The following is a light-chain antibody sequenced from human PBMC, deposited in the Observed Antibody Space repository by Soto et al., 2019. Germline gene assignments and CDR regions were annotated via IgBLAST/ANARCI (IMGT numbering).Light chain of an antibody. J-gene: IGKJ3*01. CDR3: QQRINWRFT. V-gene: IGKV3-11*01. CDR2: DAS. CDR1: QSVSSY. Sequence: EIVLTQSPATLSLSPGERATLSCRASQSVSSYLAWYQQKPGQAPRLLIYDASNRATGIPARFSGSGSGTDFTLTISSLEPEDFAVYYCQQRINWRFTFGPGTQVDIK.